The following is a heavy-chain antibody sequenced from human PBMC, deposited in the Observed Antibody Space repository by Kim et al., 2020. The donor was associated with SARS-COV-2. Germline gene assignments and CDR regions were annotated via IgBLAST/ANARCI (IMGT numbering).Heavy chain of an antibody. D-gene: IGHD1-26*01. V-gene: IGHV3-48*03. CDR1: GFTVSSYE. Sequence: GGSLRLSCAASGFTVSSYEMNWVRQAPGKGLEWVSYISSSGSTIYYADSVKGRFTISRDNAKNSLYLQMNSLRAEDTAVYYCARVNWWEHTGLDYWGQGTLVTVSS. CDR2: ISSSGSTI. CDR3: ARVNWWEHTGLDY. J-gene: IGHJ4*02.